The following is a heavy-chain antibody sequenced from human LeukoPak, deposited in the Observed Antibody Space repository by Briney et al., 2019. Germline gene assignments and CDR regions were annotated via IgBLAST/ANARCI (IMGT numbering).Heavy chain of an antibody. V-gene: IGHV3-53*01. Sequence: PGGSLRLSCSASGFSVDISYMSWVRQAPGKGLEWVSVIYSNCKEYYAESAKGRFTISRDLSKNSLDLQMNRLRLGGTAVYYSARDRPSSGIDSWGQGTLVVVSS. CDR2: IYSNCKE. D-gene: IGHD2-15*01. CDR1: GFSVDISY. CDR3: ARDRPSSGIDS. J-gene: IGHJ5*01.